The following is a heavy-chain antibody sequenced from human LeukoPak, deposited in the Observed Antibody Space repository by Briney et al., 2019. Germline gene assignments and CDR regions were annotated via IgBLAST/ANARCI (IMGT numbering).Heavy chain of an antibody. D-gene: IGHD3-16*01. J-gene: IGHJ4*02. CDR2: ISYDGSNK. V-gene: IGHV3-30-3*01. Sequence: GGSLRLSCAASGFTFSSYAMHWVRQAPGKGLEWVAVISYDGSNKYYADSVKGRFTISRDNSKSTAYLQMNSLRPEDTASYYCAKDYGGASNFWGQGTLVTVSS. CDR1: GFTFSSYA. CDR3: AKDYGGASNF.